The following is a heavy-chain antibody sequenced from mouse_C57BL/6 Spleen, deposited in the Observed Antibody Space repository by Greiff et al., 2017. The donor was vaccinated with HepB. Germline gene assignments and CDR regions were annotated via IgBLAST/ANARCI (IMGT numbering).Heavy chain of an antibody. J-gene: IGHJ2*01. D-gene: IGHD1-1*01. CDR1: GFTFSDYG. CDR3: ARGGTVGGYFDY. Sequence: EVNVVESGGGLVKPGGSLKLSCAASGFTFSDYGMHWVRQAPEKGLEWVAYISSGSSTIYYADTVKGRFTISRDNAKNTLFLQMTSLRSEDTAMYYCARGGTVGGYFDYWGQGTTLTVSS. CDR2: ISSGSSTI. V-gene: IGHV5-17*01.